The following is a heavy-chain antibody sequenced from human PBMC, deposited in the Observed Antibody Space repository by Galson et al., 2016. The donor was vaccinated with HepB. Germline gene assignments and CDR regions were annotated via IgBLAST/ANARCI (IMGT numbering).Heavy chain of an antibody. J-gene: IGHJ1*01. D-gene: IGHD1-26*01. CDR2: ISSNVGNT. CDR1: GFTFSDYA. CDR3: AKDPSAGCDGSEYFHY. Sequence: SLRLSCAASGFTFSDYAMRWGRQAPGKGLEWLPYISSNVGNTYYADSVKGRFTIFRDNAKNSLYLQMNSLNAEDTALYYCAKDPSAGCDGSEYFHYWGQGTLVIVSS. V-gene: IGHV3-23*01.